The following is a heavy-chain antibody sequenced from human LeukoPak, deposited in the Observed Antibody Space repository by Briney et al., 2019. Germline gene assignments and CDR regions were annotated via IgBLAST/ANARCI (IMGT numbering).Heavy chain of an antibody. J-gene: IGHJ6*03. Sequence: PGGSLRLSCAASGFTFSSYWMHWVRQAPGKGLVWVSRINSDGSSASYADSVKGRFTISRDNAKNTLYLQMNSLRAEDTAVYYCARGSHGSGSFYYYYMDVWGKGTTVTISS. V-gene: IGHV3-74*01. D-gene: IGHD3-10*01. CDR1: GFTFSSYW. CDR3: ARGSHGSGSFYYYYMDV. CDR2: INSDGSSA.